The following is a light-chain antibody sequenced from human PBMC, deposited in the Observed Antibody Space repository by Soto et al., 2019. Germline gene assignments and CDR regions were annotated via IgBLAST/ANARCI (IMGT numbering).Light chain of an antibody. CDR3: CSHAGRSPSYV. J-gene: IGLJ1*01. V-gene: IGLV2-23*01. CDR1: SSDVGTYKH. Sequence: QSALTQPASVSGSTGQSITIPCTGPSSDVGTYKHVSWYQQEPGKAPKLMSYEDNQRPTGVSDRFSGSSSGNTASLTISGLLAVHEADYYCCSHAGRSPSYVFGSGTKVTVL. CDR2: EDN.